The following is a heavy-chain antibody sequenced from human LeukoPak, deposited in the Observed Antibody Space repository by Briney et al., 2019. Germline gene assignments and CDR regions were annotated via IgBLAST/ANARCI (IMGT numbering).Heavy chain of an antibody. V-gene: IGHV3-66*01. CDR2: ISSAGTT. J-gene: IGHJ4*02. CDR3: ARDLEAANTYYFDY. D-gene: IGHD6-13*01. CDR1: GFTVSSSY. Sequence: GGPLRLSCAASGFTVSSSYMSWVRQAPGKGLEWVSIISSAGTTYYADSVKGRFTISRDNSKNTVYLQVNSLRDEDTAVYYCARDLEAANTYYFDYWGQGTMVTVSS.